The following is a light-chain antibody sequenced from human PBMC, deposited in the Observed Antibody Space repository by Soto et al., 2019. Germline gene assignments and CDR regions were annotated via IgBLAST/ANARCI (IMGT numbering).Light chain of an antibody. CDR2: GAS. V-gene: IGKV3-20*01. J-gene: IGKJ1*01. CDR1: QTVSGSY. CDR3: QQYNNWPRWT. Sequence: ENVLTQSPGTLSLSPGERATLSCRASQTVSGSYVAWYQQKPGQTPRLLIYGASSRATGIPDRFSGSGSGTDFTLTISRLEPEDFAVYYCQQYNNWPRWTFGQGTKVDIK.